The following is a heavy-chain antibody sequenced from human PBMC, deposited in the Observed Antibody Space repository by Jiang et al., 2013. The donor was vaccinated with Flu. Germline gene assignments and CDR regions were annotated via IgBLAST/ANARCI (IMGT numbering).Heavy chain of an antibody. CDR2: IYHVGTT. D-gene: IGHD2-21*02. CDR3: ARGSGGDYVGYYFDY. Sequence: PGLVKPSGTLSLTCAVSGDSISSSHWWSWLRQPPGKGLEWIGEIYHVGTTRFNPSLKSRVAISVDKSKNQVSLHMTAVTAADTAMYFCARGSGGDYVGYYFDYWGQGILVTVSP. J-gene: IGHJ4*02. CDR1: GDSISSSHW. V-gene: IGHV4-4*02.